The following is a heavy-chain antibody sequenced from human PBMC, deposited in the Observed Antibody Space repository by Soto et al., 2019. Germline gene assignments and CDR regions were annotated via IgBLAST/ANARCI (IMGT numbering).Heavy chain of an antibody. V-gene: IGHV3-23*01. J-gene: IGHJ4*02. CDR3: AKDIMLFSNGFSFDY. D-gene: IGHD3-16*01. CDR1: GFTFSTYA. Sequence: PGGSLILSCAASGFTFSTYAMSWVRQAPGKGLEWVSAISSSGGTTYYADSVKGRFTIARDNSKSTLYLQMNSLRAEDTAVYYCAKDIMLFSNGFSFDYWGQGTLVTVSS. CDR2: ISSSGGTT.